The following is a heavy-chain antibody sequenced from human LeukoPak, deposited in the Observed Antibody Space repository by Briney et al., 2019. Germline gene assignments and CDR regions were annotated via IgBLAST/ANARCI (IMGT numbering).Heavy chain of an antibody. CDR3: ANSLGSGWPDAFDI. CDR1: GFSVSNNY. D-gene: IGHD6-19*01. J-gene: IGHJ3*02. CDR2: ISGRGGST. Sequence: PGGSLRLSCAVSGFSVSNNYMNWVRQAPGKGLEWVSAISGRGGSTFYADSVKGRFTISRDNSKNTLYLQMNSLRVEDTAVYYCANSLGSGWPDAFDIWGQGTRVTVSS. V-gene: IGHV3-23*01.